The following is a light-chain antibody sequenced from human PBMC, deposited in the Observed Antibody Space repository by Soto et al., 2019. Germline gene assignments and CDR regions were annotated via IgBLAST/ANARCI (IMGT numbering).Light chain of an antibody. V-gene: IGKV3-15*01. CDR3: QQYNNWPPIT. J-gene: IGKJ5*01. CDR1: QSVSNN. Sequence: EIMMTQSPATLSVSPGERATLSCRASQSVSNNLAWYQQTPGQAPRLLIYYASTRATGIPARFSGSGSGTEFTLTISSLQSKDFALYYCQQYNNWPPITFGQGTRLEIK. CDR2: YAS.